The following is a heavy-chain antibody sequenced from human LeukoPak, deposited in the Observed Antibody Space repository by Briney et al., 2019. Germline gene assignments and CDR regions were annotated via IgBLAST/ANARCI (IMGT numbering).Heavy chain of an antibody. Sequence: PSETLSLTCDVSGGSISRGLYSWSWIRQPLGKGLEWIGYIYHTGSTYYNPSLKSRVTISVDTSKNQFSLRLSSVTAADTAVYYCARLQYCSGTSCYWFDPWGQGTLVTVSS. CDR1: GGSISRGLYS. CDR3: ARLQYCSGTSCYWFDP. V-gene: IGHV4-30-2*01. D-gene: IGHD2-2*01. CDR2: IYHTGST. J-gene: IGHJ5*02.